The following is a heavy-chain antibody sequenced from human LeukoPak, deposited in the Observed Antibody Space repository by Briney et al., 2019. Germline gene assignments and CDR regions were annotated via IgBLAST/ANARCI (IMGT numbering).Heavy chain of an antibody. Sequence: GGSLRLSCAASGFTFIDYDIHWVRQVIGKGLEWVSAIGIRGDTHYSGSVKGRFTISRENAESSLYLQMNSLRAEDTAVYYCARGGIQVSGIDEFDYWGQGTLVTVSS. D-gene: IGHD6-19*01. V-gene: IGHV3-13*01. J-gene: IGHJ4*02. CDR3: ARGGIQVSGIDEFDY. CDR1: GFTFIDYD. CDR2: IGIRGDT.